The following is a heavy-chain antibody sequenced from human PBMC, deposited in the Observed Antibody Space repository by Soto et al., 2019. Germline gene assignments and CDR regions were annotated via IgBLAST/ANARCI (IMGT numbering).Heavy chain of an antibody. CDR1: GFTFSSYA. CDR2: ISGSGGST. D-gene: IGHD3-16*02. V-gene: IGHV3-23*01. CDR3: AKDYDYVWGSYRRPGGIDY. Sequence: GGSLRLSCAASGFTFSSYAMSWVRQAPGKGLEWVSAISGSGGSTYYADSVKGRFTISRDNSKNTLYLQMNSLRAEDTAVYYCAKDYDYVWGSYRRPGGIDYWGQGTLVTVSS. J-gene: IGHJ4*02.